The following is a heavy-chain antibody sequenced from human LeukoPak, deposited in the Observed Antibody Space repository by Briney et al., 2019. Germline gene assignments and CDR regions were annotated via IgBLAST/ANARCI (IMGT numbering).Heavy chain of an antibody. Sequence: GGSLRLSCAASGFTFSSYWMSWARQAPGKGLEWVANIKQDGSEKYYVDSVKGRFTISRDNAKNSLYLQMNSLRAEDTAVYYCASDNYGILTGSDYWGQGTLVTVSS. D-gene: IGHD3-9*01. CDR3: ASDNYGILTGSDY. J-gene: IGHJ4*02. V-gene: IGHV3-7*01. CDR1: GFTFSSYW. CDR2: IKQDGSEK.